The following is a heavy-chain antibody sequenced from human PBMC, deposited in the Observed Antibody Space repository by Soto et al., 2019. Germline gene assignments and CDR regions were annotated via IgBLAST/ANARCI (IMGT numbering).Heavy chain of an antibody. V-gene: IGHV1-69*01. Sequence: QVQLVQSGPEVKKPGSSVRVSCKASGGTFSTSSISWVRQAPGQGLEWMGGITPIFGAGNYAPDFRGRVTITADESTTTAYMQLSSLTSADPAMYYCASGSLNWDYGESWGQGTLVTVSS. CDR3: ASGSLNWDYGES. J-gene: IGHJ5*02. D-gene: IGHD3-10*01. CDR1: GGTFSTSS. CDR2: ITPIFGAG.